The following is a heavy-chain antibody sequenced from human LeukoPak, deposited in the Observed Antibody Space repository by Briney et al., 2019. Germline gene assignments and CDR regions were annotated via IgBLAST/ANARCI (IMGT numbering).Heavy chain of an antibody. Sequence: SETLSLTCAVYGGSFSGYYWGWIRQPPGKGLEWIGEINHSGSTNYNPSLKSRVTISVDTSKNQFSLKLSSVTAADTAVYYCARGSSDAFDIWGQGTMVTVSS. CDR3: ARGSSDAFDI. CDR1: GGSFSGYY. J-gene: IGHJ3*02. V-gene: IGHV4-34*01. CDR2: INHSGST.